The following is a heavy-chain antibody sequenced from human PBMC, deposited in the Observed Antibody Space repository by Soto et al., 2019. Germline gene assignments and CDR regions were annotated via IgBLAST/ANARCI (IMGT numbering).Heavy chain of an antibody. V-gene: IGHV1-2*04. CDR1: GYTFTGYY. J-gene: IGHJ4*02. D-gene: IGHD3-10*01. Sequence: GXSVKVSCKASGYTFTGYYMHWVRQVPGQGLEWMGWINPNSGGTNYAQKFQGWVTMTRDTSISTAYMELSRLRSDDTAVYYCASAPGSGAPFDYWGQGTLVTVSS. CDR3: ASAPGSGAPFDY. CDR2: INPNSGGT.